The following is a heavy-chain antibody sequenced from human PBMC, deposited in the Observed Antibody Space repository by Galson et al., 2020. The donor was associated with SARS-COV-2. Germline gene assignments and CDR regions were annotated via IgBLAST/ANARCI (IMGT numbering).Heavy chain of an antibody. CDR2: MHHVGSP. V-gene: IGHV4-38-2*01. CDR1: GQPINSAFQ. D-gene: IGHD5-12*01. CDR3: ARSGVVATMGFFDY. Sequence: SETLSLTCSVSGQPINSAFQWGWIRQPPGKGLEWVGMMHHVGSPSYNPSLRSRVTISTDTSKNQFSLKLNSVTAADTAFYYCARSGVVATMGFFDYWGPGALVTVSS. J-gene: IGHJ4*02.